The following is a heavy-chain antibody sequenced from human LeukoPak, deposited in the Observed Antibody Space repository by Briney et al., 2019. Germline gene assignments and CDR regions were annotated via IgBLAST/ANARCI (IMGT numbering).Heavy chain of an antibody. Sequence: PGGSLRLSCAASEFTFSSYSTTWVRQAPGKGLEWVSYIDSSGSTIHYADSVKGRFTISRDNAKNSLYLQMNSLRAEDTAVYYCARTKEMATISYFDSWGQGTLVTVSS. V-gene: IGHV3-48*04. CDR1: EFTFSSYS. J-gene: IGHJ4*02. CDR3: ARTKEMATISYFDS. D-gene: IGHD5-24*01. CDR2: IDSSGSTI.